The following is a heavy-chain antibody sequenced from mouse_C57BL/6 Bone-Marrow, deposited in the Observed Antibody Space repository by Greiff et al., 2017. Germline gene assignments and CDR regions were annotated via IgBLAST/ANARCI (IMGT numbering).Heavy chain of an antibody. CDR1: GYTFTDYY. V-gene: IGHV1-19*01. CDR2: INPYNGGT. Sequence: VQLKESGPVLVKPGASVKMSCKASGYTFTDYYMNWVKQSHGKSLEWIGVINPYNGGTSYNQKFKGKATLTVDKSSSTAYMELNSLTSEDSAVYYCARRIYYYGSRDYWGQGTTLTVSS. CDR3: ARRIYYYGSRDY. D-gene: IGHD1-1*01. J-gene: IGHJ2*01.